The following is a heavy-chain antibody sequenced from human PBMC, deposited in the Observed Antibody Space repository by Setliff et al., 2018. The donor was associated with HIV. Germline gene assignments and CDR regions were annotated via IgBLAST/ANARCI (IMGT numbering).Heavy chain of an antibody. CDR3: ARDVGYCTATSCQTGFDY. D-gene: IGHD2-8*02. J-gene: IGHJ4*02. CDR1: TNTFLNYG. Sequence: GASVNVSCKASTNTFLNYGISWVRQAPGQGLEWMGWISVHNDNSNYAQRFRDRVTMTTDIPTSTAYMELRGLRSDDTAVYYCARDVGYCTATSCQTGFDYWGQGTLVTVSS. CDR2: ISVHNDNS. V-gene: IGHV1-18*01.